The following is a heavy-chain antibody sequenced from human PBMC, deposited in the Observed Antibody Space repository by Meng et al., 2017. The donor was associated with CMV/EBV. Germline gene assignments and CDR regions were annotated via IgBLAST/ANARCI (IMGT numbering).Heavy chain of an antibody. CDR2: IIPIFGTA. D-gene: IGHD6-13*01. V-gene: IGHV1-69*05. CDR1: GGTFSSYA. J-gene: IGHJ4*02. Sequence: SGGTFSSYAISWVRQAPGHGLEWMGGIIPIFGTANYAQKFQGRVTITTDESTSTAYMELSSLRSEDTAVYYCATPSAGYSSSWYDYWGQGTLVTVSS. CDR3: ATPSAGYSSSWYDY.